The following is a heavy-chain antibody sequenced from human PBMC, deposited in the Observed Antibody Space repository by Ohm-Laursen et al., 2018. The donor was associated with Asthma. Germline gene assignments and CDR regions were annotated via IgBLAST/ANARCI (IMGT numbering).Heavy chain of an antibody. D-gene: IGHD5-12*01. CDR1: GFTFADYA. CDR3: ARGTIGYSGYEAYTYYYGMDV. J-gene: IGHJ6*02. CDR2: IYSGGST. V-gene: IGHV3-53*01. Sequence: SLRLSCSASGFTFADYAMHWVRQAPGKGLEWVSVIYSGGSTYYADSVKGRFTISRDNSKNTLYLQMNSLRAEDTAVYYCARGTIGYSGYEAYTYYYGMDVWGQGTTVTVSS.